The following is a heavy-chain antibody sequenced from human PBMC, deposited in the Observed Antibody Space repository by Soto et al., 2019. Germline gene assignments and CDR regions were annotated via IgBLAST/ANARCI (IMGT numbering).Heavy chain of an antibody. J-gene: IGHJ4*02. D-gene: IGHD2-15*01. CDR2: INAGNGNT. Sequence: ASVKVSGKASGYTFISYAIHWVRQAPGQRLEWMGWINAGNGNTKYSQKFQGRVTITRDTSASTAYMELTSLRSEDTAVYYCARELQGLYYFDYWGQGTLVTVSS. CDR1: GYTFISYA. V-gene: IGHV1-3*01. CDR3: ARELQGLYYFDY.